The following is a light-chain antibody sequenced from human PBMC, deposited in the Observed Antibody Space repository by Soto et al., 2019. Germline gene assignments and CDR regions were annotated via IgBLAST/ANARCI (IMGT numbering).Light chain of an antibody. V-gene: IGKV3-20*01. Sequence: EIVLTQSPGTLSLSPGERATLSCRASQTVSSSFLAWYQQTPGQAPRLLIYAASSRATGIPDRFSGSGSGTDFTLTISRLEPEDFAVYYCQQYGSSITFGQGTRLEIK. CDR3: QQYGSSIT. J-gene: IGKJ5*01. CDR2: AAS. CDR1: QTVSSSF.